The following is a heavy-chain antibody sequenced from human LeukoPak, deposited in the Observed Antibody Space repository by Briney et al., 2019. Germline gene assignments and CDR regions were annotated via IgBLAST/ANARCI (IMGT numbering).Heavy chain of an antibody. CDR3: ARYRGNPGVFDY. Sequence: SQTLSLTCTVSGGSISGGGYYWSWIRQHPGKGLEWIGYIYYSGSTYYNPSLKSRVTISVDTSKNQFSLKLSSVTAADTAVYYCARYRGNPGVFDYWGQGTLVTVSS. V-gene: IGHV4-31*03. D-gene: IGHD4-23*01. J-gene: IGHJ4*02. CDR1: GGSISGGGYY. CDR2: IYYSGST.